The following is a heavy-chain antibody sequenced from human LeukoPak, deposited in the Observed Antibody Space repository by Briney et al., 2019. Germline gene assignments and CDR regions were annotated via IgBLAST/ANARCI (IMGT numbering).Heavy chain of an antibody. D-gene: IGHD1-26*01. CDR2: IIPIFGTA. Sequence: SVKVSCKASGGTFSSYAISWVRQAPGQGLEWMGGIIPIFGTANYAQKFQGRVTITADKSTSTAYMELSSLRSEDTAVYYCARAPTIVGATLGAFDIWGQGTMVTVSS. J-gene: IGHJ3*02. V-gene: IGHV1-69*06. CDR1: GGTFSSYA. CDR3: ARAPTIVGATLGAFDI.